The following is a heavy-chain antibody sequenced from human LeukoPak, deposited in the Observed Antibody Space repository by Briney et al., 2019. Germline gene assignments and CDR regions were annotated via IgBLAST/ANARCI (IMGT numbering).Heavy chain of an antibody. J-gene: IGHJ4*02. CDR3: ARNTAALSHTTI. V-gene: IGHV4-59*08. Sequence: SETLSLTCTVSGGSITNYYWSWIRQPPGKGLEYIGYIYYTGSTYYNPSLKSRVTISVDTSKNQFSLKLSSVTAADTAVYYCARNTAALSHTTIWGQGTLVTVFS. D-gene: IGHD6-13*01. CDR2: IYYTGST. CDR1: GGSITNYY.